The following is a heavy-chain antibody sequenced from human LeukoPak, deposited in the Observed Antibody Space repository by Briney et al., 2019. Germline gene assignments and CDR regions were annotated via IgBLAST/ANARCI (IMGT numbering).Heavy chain of an antibody. Sequence: GALRPSCAASGFTFSSYAMHWVRQAPGKGLEYVSAISSNGGSTYYANSVKGRFTISRDNSKNTLYLQMGSLRAEDMAVYYCARVSRGSSNAFDIWGQGTMVTVSS. CDR1: GFTFSSYA. V-gene: IGHV3-64*01. J-gene: IGHJ3*02. CDR3: ARVSRGSSNAFDI. CDR2: ISSNGGST. D-gene: IGHD6-6*01.